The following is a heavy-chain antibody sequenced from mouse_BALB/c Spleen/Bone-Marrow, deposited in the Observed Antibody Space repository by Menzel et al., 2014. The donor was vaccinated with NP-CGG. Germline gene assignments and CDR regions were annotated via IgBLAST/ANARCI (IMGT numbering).Heavy chain of an antibody. CDR3: ARGTTALRYFDV. CDR2: INGGSNTI. D-gene: IGHD1-2*01. V-gene: IGHV5-17*02. J-gene: IGHJ1*01. Sequence: EVQGVESGGGLVQPGGSRNLSCAASGFTFSSFGMHWIRQAPEKGLEWVAYINGGSNTIYYADTVKGRFTISRDNPKNTLFLQMTSLRSEDTAMYFCARGTTALRYFDVWGAGTTVTVSS. CDR1: GFTFSSFG.